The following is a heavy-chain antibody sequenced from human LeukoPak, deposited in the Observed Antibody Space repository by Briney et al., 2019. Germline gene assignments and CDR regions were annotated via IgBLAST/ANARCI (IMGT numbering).Heavy chain of an antibody. J-gene: IGHJ3*02. Sequence: GGSLRLSCAASGFTFSSYAMSWVRQAPGKGLGWVSAISGSGGSTYYADSVKGRFTISRDNSKNTLYLQMNSLRAEDTAVYYCAKVRGYIVVVTAIPDGAFDIWGQGTMVTVSS. D-gene: IGHD2-21*02. CDR2: ISGSGGST. CDR3: AKVRGYIVVVTAIPDGAFDI. V-gene: IGHV3-23*01. CDR1: GFTFSSYA.